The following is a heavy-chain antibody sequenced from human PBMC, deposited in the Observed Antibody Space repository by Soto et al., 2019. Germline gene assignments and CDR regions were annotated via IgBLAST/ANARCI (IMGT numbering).Heavy chain of an antibody. Sequence: QVQLQQWGAGLVKPSETLSLSCAVYGQSFSGHSWAWIRQPPGKGLEWIGEINESGSTYYNPSLKSRATISPDTSKNQFPLKLSSVSAADTAAYFCARGSGIVALPGELEDVKYDYWGQGTLVNVSS. CDR1: GQSFSGHS. CDR3: ARGSGIVALPGELEDVKYDY. J-gene: IGHJ4*02. CDR2: INESGST. D-gene: IGHD1-1*01. V-gene: IGHV4-34*01.